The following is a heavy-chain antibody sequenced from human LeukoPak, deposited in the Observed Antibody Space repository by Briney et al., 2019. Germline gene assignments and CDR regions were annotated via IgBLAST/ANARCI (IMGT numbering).Heavy chain of an antibody. CDR3: ARVFGVVIDAFDI. CDR1: GYTFTGYY. CDR2: INPNSGGT. V-gene: IGHV1-2*02. D-gene: IGHD3-3*01. J-gene: IGHJ3*02. Sequence: GASVKVSCKASGYTFTGYYMHWVRQAPGQGLEWMGWINPNSGGTNYAQKFKGRVTMTRDTSISTAYMELSRLRSDDTAVYYCARVFGVVIDAFDIWGQGTMVTVSS.